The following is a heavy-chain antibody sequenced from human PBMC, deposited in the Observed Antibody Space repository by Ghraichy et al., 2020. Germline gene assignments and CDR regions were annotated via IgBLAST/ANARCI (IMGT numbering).Heavy chain of an antibody. D-gene: IGHD1-26*01. Sequence: GVLRLSCTASGFTFGDYAMSWFRQAPGKGLEWVGFIRSKAYGGTTEYAASVKGRFTISRDDSKSIAYLQMNSLKTEDTAVYYCTRASGSYYGRYFQHWGQGTLVTVSS. CDR1: GFTFGDYA. J-gene: IGHJ1*01. V-gene: IGHV3-49*03. CDR3: TRASGSYYGRYFQH. CDR2: IRSKAYGGTT.